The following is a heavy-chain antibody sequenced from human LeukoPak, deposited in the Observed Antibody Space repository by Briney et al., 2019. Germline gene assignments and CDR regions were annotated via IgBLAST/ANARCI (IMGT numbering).Heavy chain of an antibody. V-gene: IGHV4-39*07. Sequence: PSETLSLTCTVSGDSISSSTYYWGWIRQPPGKGLAWIGSVYYSGSTYYNPSLKSRVTISVDTSKNQFSLKLSSVTAADTAVYYWARHAISDAFDIWGQGTMVTVSS. CDR3: ARHAISDAFDI. D-gene: IGHD2-2*01. CDR1: GDSISSSTYY. J-gene: IGHJ3*02. CDR2: VYYSGST.